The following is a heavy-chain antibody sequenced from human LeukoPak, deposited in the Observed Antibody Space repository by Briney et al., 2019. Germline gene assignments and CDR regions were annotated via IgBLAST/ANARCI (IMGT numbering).Heavy chain of an antibody. Sequence: PGGSLRLSCAASGFTFSSYAMSWVRQAPGKGLEWVSAISGSGGSTYYADSVKGRFTISRDNSKNTLYLQMNSLRAEDTAVNYCAKGDSSSWQSKFDYWGQGTLVTVSS. CDR2: ISGSGGST. CDR3: AKGDSSSWQSKFDY. V-gene: IGHV3-23*01. D-gene: IGHD6-13*01. CDR1: GFTFSSYA. J-gene: IGHJ4*02.